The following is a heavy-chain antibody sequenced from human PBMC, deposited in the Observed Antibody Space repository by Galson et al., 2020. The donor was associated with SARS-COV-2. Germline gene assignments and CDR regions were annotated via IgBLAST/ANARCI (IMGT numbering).Heavy chain of an antibody. CDR2: ISAFNGNT. Sequence: ASVKVPCKASGYAFNKFGFSWIRQAPGQGLEWMGWISAFNGNTIYAQKFHGRVTMTTDASTSIAYMELRSLRSDDTAVYFCARDDYYDNSGSYNDFDYWGQGTQVTVSS. J-gene: IGHJ4*02. CDR1: GYAFNKFG. D-gene: IGHD3-22*01. CDR3: ARDDYYDNSGSYNDFDY. V-gene: IGHV1-18*01.